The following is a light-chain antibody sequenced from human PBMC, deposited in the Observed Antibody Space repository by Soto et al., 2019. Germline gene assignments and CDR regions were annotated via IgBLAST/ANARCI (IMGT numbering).Light chain of an antibody. CDR2: EVS. CDR1: SSDVGGYNY. Sequence: QSALTQPASVSGSPGQSITISCTGTSSDVGGYNYVSWYQQYPGKAPKLMIYEVSNRPSGVSNRFSGSESGNTASLTISGLQAEDEADCYCSSYTSSNTWVFGGGTQLTVL. J-gene: IGLJ3*02. CDR3: SSYTSSNTWV. V-gene: IGLV2-14*01.